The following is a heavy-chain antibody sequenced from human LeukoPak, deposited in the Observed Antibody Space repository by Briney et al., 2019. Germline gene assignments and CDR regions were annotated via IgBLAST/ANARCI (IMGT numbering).Heavy chain of an antibody. Sequence: PGGSLRLSCAASGFTFSSYAMRWVRQAPGKGLEWVSVITSSGGSTYYADSVKGRFTISRDNSKNTLYLQMNRLRAEDTAVYYCAKRVSYSSVWYYFDYWGQGTLATVSS. CDR3: AKRVSYSSVWYYFDY. J-gene: IGHJ4*02. V-gene: IGHV3-23*01. CDR2: ITSSGGST. CDR1: GFTFSSYA. D-gene: IGHD6-19*01.